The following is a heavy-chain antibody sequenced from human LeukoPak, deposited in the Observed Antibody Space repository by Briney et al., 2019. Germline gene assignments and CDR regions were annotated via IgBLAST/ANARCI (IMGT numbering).Heavy chain of an antibody. V-gene: IGHV3-48*03. CDR1: GFTFSSYE. CDR2: ISSSGSTI. CDR3: AREGSRVVAVALDY. D-gene: IGHD6-19*01. J-gene: IGHJ4*02. Sequence: GGSLRLSCAASGFTFSSYEMNWVRQAPGKGLEWVSYISSSGSTIYYADSVKGRFTISRDNAKNSLYLQMNSLRAEDTAVYYCAREGSRVVAVALDYWGQGTLVTVSS.